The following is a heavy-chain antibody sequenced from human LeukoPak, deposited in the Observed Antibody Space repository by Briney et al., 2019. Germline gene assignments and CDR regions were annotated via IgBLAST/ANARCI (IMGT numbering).Heavy chain of an antibody. CDR2: IYYSGST. Sequence: SETLSLTCTVSGGSVSSGSYYWSWLRQPPGKGLEWIGYIYYSGSTNYNPSLKSRVTISVDTSKNQFSLKLSSVTAADTAVYYCASSGYYETSFDYWGQGTLVTVSS. J-gene: IGHJ4*02. CDR1: GGSVSSGSYY. V-gene: IGHV4-61*01. CDR3: ASSGYYETSFDY. D-gene: IGHD3-22*01.